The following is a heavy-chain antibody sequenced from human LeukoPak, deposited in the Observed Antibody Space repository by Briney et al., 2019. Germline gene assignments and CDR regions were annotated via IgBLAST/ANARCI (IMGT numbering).Heavy chain of an antibody. CDR1: GFTVSSNY. J-gene: IGHJ6*02. CDR3: AGDSSGYLPQVQYYGMDV. V-gene: IGHV3-66*02. CDR2: IYSGGST. D-gene: IGHD3-22*01. Sequence: PGGSLRLSCAASGFTVSSNYMSWVRQAPGKGLEWVSVIYSGGSTYYADSVRGRFTISRDNSKNTPYLQMNSLRAEDTAVYYCAGDSSGYLPQVQYYGMDVWGQGTTVTVSS.